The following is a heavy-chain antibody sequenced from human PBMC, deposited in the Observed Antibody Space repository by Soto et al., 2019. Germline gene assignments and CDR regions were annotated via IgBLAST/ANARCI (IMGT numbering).Heavy chain of an antibody. CDR2: INPNSGNT. CDR1: GYTFTSYG. Sequence: ASVQVSCKASGYTFTSYGISWVRQAPGQGLEWMGWINPNSGNTGYAQKFQGRVTMTRNTSISTAYMELSSLRSEDTAVYYCARGPRGVLGYSSSGGPYYYYCMDVWGKGTTVTVSS. V-gene: IGHV1-8*02. D-gene: IGHD6-6*01. J-gene: IGHJ6*03. CDR3: ARGPRGVLGYSSSGGPYYYYCMDV.